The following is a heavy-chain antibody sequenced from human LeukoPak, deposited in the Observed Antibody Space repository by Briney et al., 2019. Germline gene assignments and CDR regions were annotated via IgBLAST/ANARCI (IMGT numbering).Heavy chain of an antibody. CDR1: GFPLSSYG. Sequence: PGGSLLLSCTASGFPLSSYGMHWVRQAPGKGLEWVTVIWHDGSNKYYADSVKGRFTISRDNSKNTLYLQMNSLRAEDTAVYHCAKDLNPREAGATIDYWGQGTLVTVSS. V-gene: IGHV3-30*02. CDR2: IWHDGSNK. CDR3: AKDLNPREAGATIDY. J-gene: IGHJ4*02. D-gene: IGHD1-26*01.